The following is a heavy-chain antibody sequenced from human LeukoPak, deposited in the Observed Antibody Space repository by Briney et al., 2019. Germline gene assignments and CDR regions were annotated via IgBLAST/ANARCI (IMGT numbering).Heavy chain of an antibody. J-gene: IGHJ6*03. CDR3: ARSSEGRYYYDSRGYSYYYYYMDV. Sequence: SETLPLTCTVSGGSISSYYWSWIRQPPGKGLEWIGYIYYSGSTNYNPSLKSRVTISVDTSKNQFSLKLSSVTAADTAVYYCARSSEGRYYYDSRGYSYYYYYMDVWGKGTTVTISS. CDR1: GGSISSYY. V-gene: IGHV4-59*01. D-gene: IGHD3-22*01. CDR2: IYYSGST.